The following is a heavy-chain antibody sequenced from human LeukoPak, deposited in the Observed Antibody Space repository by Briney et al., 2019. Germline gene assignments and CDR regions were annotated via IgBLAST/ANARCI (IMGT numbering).Heavy chain of an antibody. Sequence: PGGSLRLSCAASGFTFSSYGMHWVRQAPGKGLEWVAVIWYDGSNKYYADSVKGRFTISRDNSKNTLYLQMNSLRAEDTAVYYCAREGVSTSCYDYWGQGTLVTVSS. CDR1: GFTFSSYG. V-gene: IGHV3-33*01. CDR2: IWYDGSNK. J-gene: IGHJ4*02. D-gene: IGHD2-2*01. CDR3: AREGVSTSCYDY.